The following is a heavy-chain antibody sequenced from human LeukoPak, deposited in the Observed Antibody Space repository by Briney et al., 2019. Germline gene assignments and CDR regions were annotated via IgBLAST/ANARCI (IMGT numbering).Heavy chain of an antibody. CDR3: ARMLIDYYVSGGYFFDY. D-gene: IGHD3-10*01. CDR2: IYTNGNT. CDR1: GDSIRSYY. V-gene: IGHV4-4*07. Sequence: SETLSLTCTVSGDSIRSYYWSWIRQPAGKGLEWLGRIYTNGNTKYNPSLKSRVTMSVDMSKNQFSLKLSSVTAADTAVYYCARMLIDYYVSGGYFFDYWGQGTLVTVSS. J-gene: IGHJ4*02.